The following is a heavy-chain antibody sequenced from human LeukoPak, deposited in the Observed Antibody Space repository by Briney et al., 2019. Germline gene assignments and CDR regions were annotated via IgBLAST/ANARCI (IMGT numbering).Heavy chain of an antibody. CDR3: ARETDGYDAFDI. CDR2: IYSGGST. D-gene: IGHD5-24*01. V-gene: IGHV3-53*01. J-gene: IGHJ3*02. Sequence: GGSLRLSCAASGFTFSDYYMSWIRQAPGKGLEWVSVIYSGGSTYYADSVKGRFTISRDNSKNTLYLQMNSLRAEDTAVYYCARETDGYDAFDIWGQGTMVTVSS. CDR1: GFTFSDYY.